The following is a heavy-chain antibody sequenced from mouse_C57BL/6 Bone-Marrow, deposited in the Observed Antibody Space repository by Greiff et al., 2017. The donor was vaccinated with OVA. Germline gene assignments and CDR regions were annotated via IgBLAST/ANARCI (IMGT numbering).Heavy chain of an antibody. Sequence: QVQLQQSGAELARPGASVKLSCKASGYTFTSYGISWVKQRTGQGLEWIGEIYTRSGNTYYNEKFKGKATLTADKSSSTAYMELRSLTSEDSAVYFCAREDYYYAWFAYWGQGTLVTVSA. CDR1: GYTFTSYG. CDR3: AREDYYYAWFAY. CDR2: IYTRSGNT. D-gene: IGHD1-1*01. J-gene: IGHJ3*01. V-gene: IGHV1-81*01.